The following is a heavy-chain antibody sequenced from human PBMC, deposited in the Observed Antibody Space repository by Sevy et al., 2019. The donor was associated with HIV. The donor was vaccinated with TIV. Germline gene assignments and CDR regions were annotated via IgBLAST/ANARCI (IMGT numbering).Heavy chain of an antibody. CDR2: IKQDGSEK. CDR3: ARARAYYYDNSGYSFDY. D-gene: IGHD3-22*01. Sequence: GGSLRLSCAASGFTLSNYWMSWVRQAPGKGLEWVANIKQDGSEKYYVDSVKGRFTISRDNAKNSLYLQMNSLRVEDMAAYYCARARAYYYDNSGYSFDYWGQGTLVTVSS. V-gene: IGHV3-7*01. J-gene: IGHJ4*02. CDR1: GFTLSNYW.